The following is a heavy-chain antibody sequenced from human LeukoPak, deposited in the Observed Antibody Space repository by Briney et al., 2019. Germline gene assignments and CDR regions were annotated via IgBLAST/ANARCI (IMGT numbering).Heavy chain of an antibody. V-gene: IGHV3-30*18. J-gene: IGHJ4*02. CDR3: AKYKCSYGSGSNLYYFDY. Sequence: PGRSLRLSCAASGFTFSSYGMHWVRQAPGKGLEWVAVISYDGSNKYYADSVKGGFTISRDNSNNALYLQTNSLRAEDTAVYYCAKYKCSYGSGSNLYYFDYWGQGALVTVSS. CDR2: ISYDGSNK. CDR1: GFTFSSYG. D-gene: IGHD3-10*01.